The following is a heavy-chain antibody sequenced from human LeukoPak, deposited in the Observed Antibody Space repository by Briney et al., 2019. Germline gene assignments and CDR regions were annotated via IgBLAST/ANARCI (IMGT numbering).Heavy chain of an antibody. CDR3: AKESGKFDY. J-gene: IGHJ4*02. CDR2: ISADGGST. V-gene: IGHV3-43*02. CDR1: GFNFDDCA. Sequence: GGSLRLSCAASGFNFDDCAMHWVRQAPGKALEWVSLISADGGSTFYADSVRGRFSISRDNSKNSLYLQMNSLRSEDTAMYYCAKESGKFDYWGQGTLVAVSS.